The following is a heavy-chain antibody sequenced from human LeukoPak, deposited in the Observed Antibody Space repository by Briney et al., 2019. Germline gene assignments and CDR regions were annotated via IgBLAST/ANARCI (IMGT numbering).Heavy chain of an antibody. CDR1: GFTFSGSA. J-gene: IGHJ4*02. CDR3: AKVMRYSGWYVDS. D-gene: IGHD1-26*01. V-gene: IGHV3-23*01. Sequence: GGSLRLSCAASGFTFSGSAMSWVRQAPGKGLEWVSGITGSGNTPFYADSVKGRFTISRDNSMNTLYLQMNSLRAEDTAVYYCAKVMRYSGWYVDSWGQGTLVTVSS. CDR2: ITGSGNTP.